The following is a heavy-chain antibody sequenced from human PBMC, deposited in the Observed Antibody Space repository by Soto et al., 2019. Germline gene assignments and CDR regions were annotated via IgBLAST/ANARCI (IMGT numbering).Heavy chain of an antibody. CDR3: ARAGYGVVRLPFHS. CDR2: IHYSGIT. V-gene: IGHV4-30-4*01. CDR1: GDSISSGDYF. Sequence: QVQLQESGPGLVKPSQTLSLTCTVSGDSISSGDYFWSWVRQPPGKGLEWIGHIHYSGITYYNPSLKTQITISVDTSSSQFSLKLSSLTAADTAVYYCARAGYGVVRLPFHSWGQGTLVTVSS. J-gene: IGHJ4*02. D-gene: IGHD3-10*01.